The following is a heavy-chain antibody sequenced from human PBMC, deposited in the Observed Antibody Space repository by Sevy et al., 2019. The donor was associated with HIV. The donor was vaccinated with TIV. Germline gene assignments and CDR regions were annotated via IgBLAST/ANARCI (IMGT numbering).Heavy chain of an antibody. D-gene: IGHD4-17*01. CDR1: GFSFRSYW. CDR2: IRQDGSEK. V-gene: IGHV3-7*01. CDR3: AREGSYGDHDYQYYYGMDV. J-gene: IGHJ6*02. Sequence: GGSLRLSCAASGFSFRSYWMSWVRQAPGKGLEWVANIRQDGSEKYDVHSVKGRFTISRDNAENSLYLQMNSLRAEDTAVYYCAREGSYGDHDYQYYYGMDVWGQGTTVTVSS.